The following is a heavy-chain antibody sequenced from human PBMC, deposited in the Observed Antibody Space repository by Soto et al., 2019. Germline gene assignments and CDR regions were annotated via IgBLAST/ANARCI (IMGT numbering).Heavy chain of an antibody. Sequence: GGSLRLSCAASGFTFSSYAMHWVRQAPGKGLEWVAVISYDGTNKYYADSVEGRFTISRDNSKNTLYLQMNSLRAEDTAVYYCARITTEIDYWGQGTLVTVSS. CDR2: ISYDGTNK. J-gene: IGHJ4*02. CDR3: ARITTEIDY. D-gene: IGHD4-4*01. CDR1: GFTFSSYA. V-gene: IGHV3-30-3*01.